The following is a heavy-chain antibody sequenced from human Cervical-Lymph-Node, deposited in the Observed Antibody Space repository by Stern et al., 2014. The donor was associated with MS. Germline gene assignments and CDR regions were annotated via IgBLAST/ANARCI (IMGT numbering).Heavy chain of an antibody. D-gene: IGHD3-10*01. Sequence: MQLVESGAEVKKPGSSVKVSCKASGGTFSSYAISWVRQAPGQGLEWMGGIIPIFGTANYAQKFQGRVTITADESTSTAYMELSSLRSEDTAVYYCARSITMVRYGHDAFDIWGQGTMVTVSS. V-gene: IGHV1-69*01. J-gene: IGHJ3*02. CDR1: GGTFSSYA. CDR3: ARSITMVRYGHDAFDI. CDR2: IIPIFGTA.